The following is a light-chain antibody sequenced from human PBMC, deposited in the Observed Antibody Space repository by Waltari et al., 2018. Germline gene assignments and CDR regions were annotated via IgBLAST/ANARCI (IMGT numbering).Light chain of an antibody. CDR1: SSDVGGYNY. CDR3: SSYTSSSTNWV. CDR2: DVS. J-gene: IGLJ3*02. Sequence: QSALTQPASVSGSPGQSITISCTGTSSDVGGYNYVPWYQQHPGKAPKLMIYDVSKRPSGVSNRFSGSKSGNTASLTISGLQAEDEADYYCSSYTSSSTNWVFGGGTKLTVL. V-gene: IGLV2-14*01.